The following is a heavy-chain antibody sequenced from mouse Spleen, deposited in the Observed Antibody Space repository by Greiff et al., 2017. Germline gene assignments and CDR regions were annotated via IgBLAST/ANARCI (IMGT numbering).Heavy chain of an antibody. Sequence: EVKLEESGGGLVKLGGSLKLSCAASGFTFSSYAMSWVRQTPEKRLEWVATISSGGGNTYYPDSVKGRFTISRDNAKNTLYLQMSSLKSEDTAMYYCARKSPYGNYFDYWGQGTTLTVSS. D-gene: IGHD2-1*01. CDR2: ISSGGGNT. V-gene: IGHV5-9*04. CDR3: ARKSPYGNYFDY. J-gene: IGHJ2*01. CDR1: GFTFSSYA.